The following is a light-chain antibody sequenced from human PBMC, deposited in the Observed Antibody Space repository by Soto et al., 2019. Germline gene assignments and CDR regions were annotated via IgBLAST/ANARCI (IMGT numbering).Light chain of an antibody. CDR1: SSDVGGYNY. CDR2: DVS. Sequence: QSLLTQPASVSGSPGQSITISCTGTSSDVGGYNYVSWYQQHTGKAPKLMIYDVSNRPSGVSNRFSGSKSGNTASLTISGLQAEDEADYYCSSYTSSSTPYVFGTGTKVTVL. J-gene: IGLJ1*01. V-gene: IGLV2-14*01. CDR3: SSYTSSSTPYV.